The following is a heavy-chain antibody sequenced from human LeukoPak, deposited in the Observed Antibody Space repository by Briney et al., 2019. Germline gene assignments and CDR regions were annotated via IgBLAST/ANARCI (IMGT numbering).Heavy chain of an antibody. CDR3: AGGGS. V-gene: IGHV3-7*04. CDR2: IKQDGSEK. J-gene: IGHJ5*02. CDR1: GFTTKTYW. Sequence: GGSLRLSCAASGFTTKTYWLNWVRQAPGKGPEWVANIKQDGSEKYYVDSVKGRFTISTDIAKGSLYLQMNSLRAEDTAVYYCAGGGSWGQGTLVTVSS.